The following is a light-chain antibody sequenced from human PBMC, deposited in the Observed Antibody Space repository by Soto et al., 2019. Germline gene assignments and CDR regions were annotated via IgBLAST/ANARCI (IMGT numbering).Light chain of an antibody. Sequence: EIVLTQSPGTLSLSPGERATLSCRASQSLSSSYLAWYQQKPGQAPRLLIYGALYRAAGIPDRFSGTASATAFTLTISRLEPEDFAVYYCQQYSSSPLTFGGGTKVDIK. J-gene: IGKJ4*01. CDR2: GAL. CDR1: QSLSSSY. V-gene: IGKV3-20*01. CDR3: QQYSSSPLT.